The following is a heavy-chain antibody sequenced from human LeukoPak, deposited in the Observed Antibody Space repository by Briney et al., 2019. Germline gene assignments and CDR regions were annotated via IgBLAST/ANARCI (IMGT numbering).Heavy chain of an antibody. J-gene: IGHJ5*02. V-gene: IGHV4-59*01. CDR1: GGSFGYYY. Sequence: SETLSLTCSVSGGSFGYYYWSWIRQPPGKGLEWIGYIYYSGSTNYNPSLKSRVTISVDTSKNQFSLKLSSVTAADTAVYYCARGIGDYRDYVTWFDPWGQGTLVTVSS. D-gene: IGHD4-17*01. CDR3: ARGIGDYRDYVTWFDP. CDR2: IYYSGST.